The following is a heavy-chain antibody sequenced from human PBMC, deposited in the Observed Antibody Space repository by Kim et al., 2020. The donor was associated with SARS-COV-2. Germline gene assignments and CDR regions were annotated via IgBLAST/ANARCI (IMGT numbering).Heavy chain of an antibody. CDR3: ARGGDYYDILTGYYQYCY. CDR1: GVSISSYY. Sequence: SETLSLTCTVSGVSISSYYWSWIRQPPGKGLEWIGYIYYSGSTNYNPSLKSRVTISVDTSKNQFSLQLSSVTAADTAVYYCARGGDYYDILTGYYQYCY. J-gene: IGHJ4*03. CDR2: IYYSGST. V-gene: IGHV4-59*13. D-gene: IGHD3-9*01.